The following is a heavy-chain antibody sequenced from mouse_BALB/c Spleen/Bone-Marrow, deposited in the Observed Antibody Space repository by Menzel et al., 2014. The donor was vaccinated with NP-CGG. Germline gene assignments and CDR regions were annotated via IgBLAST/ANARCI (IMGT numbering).Heavy chain of an antibody. CDR1: GYTFTNYW. J-gene: IGHJ4*01. V-gene: IGHV1-69*02. Sequence: QVQLQQPGAELVRPGASVKASCKASGYTFTNYWINWVRQRPGQGLEWIGNIYPSDSYSNYNQKFKDKATLTVDKSSSTAYMQLSSPTSEDSAVYYCTRRDRYDYYGVDYWGQGTSVTVSS. D-gene: IGHD2-14*01. CDR3: TRRDRYDYYGVDY. CDR2: IYPSDSYS.